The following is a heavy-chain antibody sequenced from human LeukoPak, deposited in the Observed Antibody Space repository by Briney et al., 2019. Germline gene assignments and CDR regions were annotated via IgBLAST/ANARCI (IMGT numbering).Heavy chain of an antibody. J-gene: IGHJ4*02. CDR3: ATERRGYCSSTSCSNFDY. CDR1: GYTFTSYG. V-gene: IGHV1-18*01. Sequence: ASVKVSCKASGYTFTSYGISWVRQAPGQGLEWMGWISAYNGNTNYAQKLQGRVTMTRDMSTSTVYMELSSLRSEDTAVYYCATERRGYCSSTSCSNFDYWGQGTLVTVSS. CDR2: ISAYNGNT. D-gene: IGHD2-2*01.